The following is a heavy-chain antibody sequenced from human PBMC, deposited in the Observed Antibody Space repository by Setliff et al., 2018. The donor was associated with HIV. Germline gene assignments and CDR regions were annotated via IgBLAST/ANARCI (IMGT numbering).Heavy chain of an antibody. Sequence: GGSLRLSCTTSGFTFGVYAMTWVRQAPGKELEWVGFIRHKAYGGTAEYDASVKGRFTISRDDSKSITYLQMDSLKAEDTAVYYCARGAGAGPNFHFDSWGQGTLVTVSS. V-gene: IGHV3-49*04. CDR3: ARGAGAGPNFHFDS. D-gene: IGHD6-19*01. CDR1: GFTFGVYA. J-gene: IGHJ4*02. CDR2: IRHKAYGGTA.